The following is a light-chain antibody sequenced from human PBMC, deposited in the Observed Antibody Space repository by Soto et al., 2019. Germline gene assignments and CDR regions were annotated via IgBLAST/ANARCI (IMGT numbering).Light chain of an antibody. CDR1: GSNIGAGYD. Sequence: QSVLTQPPSVSGAPGQRVTISCTGSGSNIGAGYDVHWYQQLPGIAPKLLIFANSNRPSGVPDRFSGSTSGTSASLAITGLQAEDEADYYCQSWDSSRSGAVFGGGTKLTVL. V-gene: IGLV1-40*01. CDR2: ANS. CDR3: QSWDSSRSGAV. J-gene: IGLJ2*01.